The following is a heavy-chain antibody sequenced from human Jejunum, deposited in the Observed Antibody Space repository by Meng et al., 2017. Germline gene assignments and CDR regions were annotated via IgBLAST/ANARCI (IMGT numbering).Heavy chain of an antibody. CDR1: GFSLSTSAMC. CDR2: IDWDEGK. D-gene: IGHD3-10*01. CDR3: ARSQMVRNYYYGMDV. V-gene: IGHV2-70*18. J-gene: IGHJ6*02. Sequence: SGPTLVKPTQTLTLTCTFSGFSLSTSAMCVNWVRQPPGKALEWLAVIDWDEGKYYSTSLKTRLTISKDTSKNQVVLIMTNMDPVDTATYYCARSQMVRNYYYGMDVWGQGTAVTVSS.